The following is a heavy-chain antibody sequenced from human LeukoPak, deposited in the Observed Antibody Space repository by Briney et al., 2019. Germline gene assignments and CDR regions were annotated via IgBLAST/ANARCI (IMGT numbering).Heavy chain of an antibody. CDR2: ISGSGGST. D-gene: IGHD2-2*01. J-gene: IGHJ4*02. CDR1: GFTFSGYA. Sequence: GRSLRLSCAASGFTFSGYAMSWVRQAPGKGLEWVSAISGSGGSTYYADSVKGRFTISRDNSKNTLYLQMNSLRAEDTAVYYCAKDDIVVVPAANFDYWGQGTLVTVSS. CDR3: AKDDIVVVPAANFDY. V-gene: IGHV3-23*01.